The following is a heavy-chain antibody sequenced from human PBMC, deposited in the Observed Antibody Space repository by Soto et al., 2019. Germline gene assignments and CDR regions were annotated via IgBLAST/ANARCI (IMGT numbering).Heavy chain of an antibody. CDR1: GYTFTSYD. CDR3: ARGSGSYYEGDY. J-gene: IGHJ4*02. CDR2: MNPNSGNT. Sequence: QVQLVQSGAEVKKPGASVKVSCKASGYTFTSYDINWVRQATGQGLEWMGWMNPNSGNTGYAQKFQGSVTMTRNTYRRTAYMELSSLRSEDTDVYYCARGSGSYYEGDYWGQGTLVTVSS. D-gene: IGHD1-26*01. V-gene: IGHV1-8*01.